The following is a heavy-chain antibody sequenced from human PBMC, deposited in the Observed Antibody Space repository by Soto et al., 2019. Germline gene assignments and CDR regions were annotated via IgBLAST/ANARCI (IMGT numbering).Heavy chain of an antibody. J-gene: IGHJ3*02. CDR2: IWYDGSNK. V-gene: IGHV3-33*08. CDR1: GFTFSSHY. CDR3: ARAGDYDIDDAFDI. Sequence: PGGSLRLSCAASGFTFSSHYMHWVRQAPGKGLEWVAVIWYDGSNKYYADSVKGRFTISRDNSKNALYLQMNSLRAEDTAVYYCARAGDYDIDDAFDIWGQGTMVTVSS. D-gene: IGHD3-9*01.